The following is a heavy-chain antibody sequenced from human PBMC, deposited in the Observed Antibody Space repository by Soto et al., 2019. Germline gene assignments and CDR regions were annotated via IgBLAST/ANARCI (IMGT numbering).Heavy chain of an antibody. V-gene: IGHV3-48*01. CDR1: GFTFSSYS. J-gene: IGHJ6*02. CDR2: ISSSSSTI. Sequence: PGGSLRLSCAASGFTFSSYSMNWVRQAPGKGLEWVSYISSSSSTIYYADSVKGRFTISRDNAKNSLYLQMNSPRAEDTAVYYCARADSGYAHGYYYYGMDVWGQGTTVTVSS. CDR3: ARADSGYAHGYYYYGMDV. D-gene: IGHD5-12*01.